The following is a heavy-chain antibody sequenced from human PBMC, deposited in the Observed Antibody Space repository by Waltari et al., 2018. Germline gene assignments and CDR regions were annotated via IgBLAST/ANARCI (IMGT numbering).Heavy chain of an antibody. CDR1: GDSISGPNC. J-gene: IGHJ5*02. CDR2: VHHSGKI. CDR3: ARDRGRGLYLDT. Sequence: QLQLQESGPGLVEPSGTLSLTGAVPGDSISGPNCWSWVRQSPQKGLEWIGQVHHSGKINYNPSFASRVTISGDTSNNQFSLMVTSATAADTTVYYCARDRGRGLYLDTWGPGILVTVSP. V-gene: IGHV4-4*02. D-gene: IGHD2-15*01.